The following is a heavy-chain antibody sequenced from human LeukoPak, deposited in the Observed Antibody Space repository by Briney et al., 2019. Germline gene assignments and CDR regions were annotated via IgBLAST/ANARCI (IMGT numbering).Heavy chain of an antibody. Sequence: GGSLRLSCAASGFTFSDYYMSWIRQAPGKGLECVSYISSSTSTIYYADSVRGRFTISRDNGKNSLFLQMNSLRAEDTAVYYCASLYYYDSIDYWGQGTLVTVSS. J-gene: IGHJ4*02. V-gene: IGHV3-11*01. CDR1: GFTFSDYY. CDR3: ASLYYYDSIDY. CDR2: ISSSTSTI. D-gene: IGHD3-22*01.